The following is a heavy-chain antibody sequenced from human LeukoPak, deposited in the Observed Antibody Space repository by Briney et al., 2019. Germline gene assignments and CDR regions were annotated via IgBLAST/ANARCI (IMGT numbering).Heavy chain of an antibody. CDR2: ISGSGGST. CDR1: GFTFSSYA. CDR3: AKDPKLYSSSWYEDY. J-gene: IGHJ4*02. Sequence: GGSLRLSCAASGFTFSSYAMSWVRQAAGKGLEWVSAISGSGGSTYYADSVKGRFTISRDNSKNTLYLQMNSLRAEDTAVYYCAKDPKLYSSSWYEDYWGQGTLVTVSS. D-gene: IGHD6-13*01. V-gene: IGHV3-23*01.